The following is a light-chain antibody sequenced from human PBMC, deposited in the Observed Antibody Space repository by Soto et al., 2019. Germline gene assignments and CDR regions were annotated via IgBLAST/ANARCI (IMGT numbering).Light chain of an antibody. Sequence: QSVLTQPPSVSGAPGQRVTISCTGSSSNIGAGYDVHWYQQLPGTAPKLLIYGNSNRPSGVPDRFSGSKSGTSASLAITGLEPQDEAAYYCQSYDSSRSVVFGGGTKLTVL. CDR3: QSYDSSRSVV. CDR2: GNS. V-gene: IGLV1-40*01. J-gene: IGLJ2*01. CDR1: SSNIGAGYD.